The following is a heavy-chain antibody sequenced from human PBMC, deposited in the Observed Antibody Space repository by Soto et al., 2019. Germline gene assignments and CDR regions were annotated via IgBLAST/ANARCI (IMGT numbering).Heavy chain of an antibody. CDR2: IYYSGST. CDR1: GGSISSGGYY. V-gene: IGHV4-31*03. J-gene: IGHJ4*02. D-gene: IGHD2-8*01. Sequence: SETLSLTCTVSGGSISSGGYYWSWIRQHPGKGLEWIGYIYYSGSTYYNPSLKSRVTISVDTSKNQFSLKLSSVTAADTAVYYCARTYCTNGVCYHFDYWGQGTLVTASS. CDR3: ARTYCTNGVCYHFDY.